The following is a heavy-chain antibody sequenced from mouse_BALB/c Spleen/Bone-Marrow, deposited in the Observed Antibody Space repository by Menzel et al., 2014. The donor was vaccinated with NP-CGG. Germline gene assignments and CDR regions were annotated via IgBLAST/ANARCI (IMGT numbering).Heavy chain of an antibody. Sequence: EVKLVESGAELVKPGASVKLSCTASGCNIKDTYMHWVKQRPEQGLEWIARIDPANGNTKYDPKFQGKATITADTSSNTAYLQLSSLTSEDTAVYYCARGDYGAFAYWGQGTLGTVSA. J-gene: IGHJ3*01. D-gene: IGHD2-4*01. CDR1: GCNIKDTY. CDR2: IDPANGNT. V-gene: IGHV14-3*02. CDR3: ARGDYGAFAY.